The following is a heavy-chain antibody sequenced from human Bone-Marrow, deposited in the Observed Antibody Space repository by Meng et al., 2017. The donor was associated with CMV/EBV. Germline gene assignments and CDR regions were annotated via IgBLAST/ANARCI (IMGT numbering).Heavy chain of an antibody. CDR1: GFTFSDYY. J-gene: IGHJ4*02. D-gene: IGHD5-24*01. Sequence: GGSLRLSCAASGFTFSDYYMSWIRQAPGKGLEWVAVIWYDGNYEYYADSVEGRFTISRDNSKNTLYLQMNSLRADDTAVYYCAKGRWLQGGTDLDYWGQGTLVTVSS. CDR2: IWYDGNYE. CDR3: AKGRWLQGGTDLDY. V-gene: IGHV3-33*03.